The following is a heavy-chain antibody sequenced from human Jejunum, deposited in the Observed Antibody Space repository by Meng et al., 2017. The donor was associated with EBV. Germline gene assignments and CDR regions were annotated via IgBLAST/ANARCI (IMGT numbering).Heavy chain of an antibody. V-gene: IGHV4-4*02. CDR2: IHHSGSN. CDR1: GGSIRTDNW. CDR3: ARDRGVKDY. J-gene: IGHJ4*02. Sequence: VQLQESGLGLVKPSGTLSLTCVVSGGSIRTDNWWSWVRKTPGKGLEYIGEIHHSGSNKYNPSLKSRVTISVDKSNNHFFLKLSSVTAADTAVYYCARDRGVKDYWGQGTLVTVSS.